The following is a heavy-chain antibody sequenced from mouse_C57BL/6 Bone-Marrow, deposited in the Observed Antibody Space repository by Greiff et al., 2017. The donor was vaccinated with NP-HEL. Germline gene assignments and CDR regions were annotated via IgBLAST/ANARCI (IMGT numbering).Heavy chain of an antibody. D-gene: IGHD2-4*01. V-gene: IGHV5-15*01. CDR3: ARRGIYYDYNYAMDY. Sequence: EVQVVESGGGLVQPGGSLKLSCAASGFTFSDYGMAWVRQAPRKGPEWVAFISNLAYSIYYADTVTGRFTISSENAKNTLYLEMSSLRSEDPAMYYCARRGIYYDYNYAMDYWGQGTSVTVSS. CDR2: ISNLAYSI. CDR1: GFTFSDYG. J-gene: IGHJ4*01.